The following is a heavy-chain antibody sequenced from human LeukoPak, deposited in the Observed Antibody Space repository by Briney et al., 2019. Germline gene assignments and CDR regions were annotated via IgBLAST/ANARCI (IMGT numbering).Heavy chain of an antibody. Sequence: GGSLRLSCAASGFTFSGYWLSWVRQAPGKGLEWVANIKQDGSEKYYVDSVKGRFTISRDNAENSLSLQMNSLRVEDTAVYYCAKLTGTTVKDAFDIWGQGTMVTVSS. CDR2: IKQDGSEK. V-gene: IGHV3-7*01. D-gene: IGHD1-1*01. CDR3: AKLTGTTVKDAFDI. CDR1: GFTFSGYW. J-gene: IGHJ3*02.